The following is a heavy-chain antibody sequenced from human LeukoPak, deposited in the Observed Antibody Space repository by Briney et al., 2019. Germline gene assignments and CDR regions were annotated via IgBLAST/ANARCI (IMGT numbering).Heavy chain of an antibody. V-gene: IGHV3-21*01. D-gene: IGHD3-16*01. Sequence: GGSLRLSCAVSGFTFSSYSMNWVRQAPGKGLEWVASISSGSHYIDYAASVKGRFTISRDNAENSVYLQMNSLRAADTAVYYCAREGGMIIPFDYWGQGTLVTVSS. CDR1: GFTFSSYS. J-gene: IGHJ4*02. CDR2: ISSGSHYI. CDR3: AREGGMIIPFDY.